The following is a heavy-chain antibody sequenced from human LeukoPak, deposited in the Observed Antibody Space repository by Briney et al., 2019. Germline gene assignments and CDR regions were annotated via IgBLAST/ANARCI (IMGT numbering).Heavy chain of an antibody. Sequence: PGGSLRLSCAASGFTFSSYEMNWVRQAPGQGLEWVSHSSSSGSTRYYADSVKGRFIISRDNAKNSLYLQMNSLRAEDTAVYYCARVFPSLGFGELHYCFDYWGQGTLVTVSS. CDR1: GFTFSSYE. V-gene: IGHV3-48*03. J-gene: IGHJ4*02. CDR3: ARVFPSLGFGELHYCFDY. D-gene: IGHD3-10*01. CDR2: SSSSGSTR.